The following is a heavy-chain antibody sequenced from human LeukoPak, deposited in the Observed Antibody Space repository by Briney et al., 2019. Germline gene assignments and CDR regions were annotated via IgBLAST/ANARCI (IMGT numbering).Heavy chain of an antibody. D-gene: IGHD3-22*01. CDR3: ATYYSTGYYPYWYFDL. Sequence: SETLSLTCTVSGGSISSSSYYCGWIRQPPRKGLEWIGSIYYSGSTYYNPSLKSRATIFVDTTKNQFSRKLTSVTAADTAVYYCATYYSTGYYPYWYFDLWGRGTLVTVSS. J-gene: IGHJ2*01. V-gene: IGHV4-39*01. CDR2: IYYSGST. CDR1: GGSISSSSYY.